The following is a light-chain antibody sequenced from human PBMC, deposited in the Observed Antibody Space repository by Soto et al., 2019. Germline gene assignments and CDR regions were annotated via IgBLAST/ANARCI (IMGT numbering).Light chain of an antibody. CDR2: WAS. CDR3: QQRGKWPST. J-gene: IGKJ2*02. V-gene: IGKV4-1*01. CDR1: QSVLYSSNNKNY. Sequence: DIVMTQSPDSLAVSLGERATINCKSSQSVLYSSNNKNYFTWYRQKPGQPPKLLIYWASTRESGVPDRFSGSGSGTDFTLTISSLEPEDFAVYYCQQRGKWPSTFGPGTKVEMK.